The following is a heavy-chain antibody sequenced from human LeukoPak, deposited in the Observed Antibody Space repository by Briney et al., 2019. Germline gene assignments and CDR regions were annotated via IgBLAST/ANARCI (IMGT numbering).Heavy chain of an antibody. J-gene: IGHJ4*02. CDR1: GFTCSSYD. V-gene: IGHV3-30*18. CDR3: AKEVTRPNRAVAGLNY. D-gene: IGHD6-19*01. CDR2: ISYDGSNK. Sequence: GGSLRLSCAASGFTCSSYDMHWVRQAPGKGLEWVAIISYDGSNKYYADSVKGRFTISRDNSKNTLYLQMNSLRAEDTAVYYCAKEVTRPNRAVAGLNYWGQGTLVTVSS.